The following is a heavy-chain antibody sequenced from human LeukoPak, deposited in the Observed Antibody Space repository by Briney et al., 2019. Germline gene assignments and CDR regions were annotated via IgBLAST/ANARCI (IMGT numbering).Heavy chain of an antibody. V-gene: IGHV1-18*01. D-gene: IGHD2-15*01. CDR2: ISAYNGNT. CDR1: GYTFTSYG. Sequence: GASVKVSCKASGYTFTSYGISWVRQAPGQGLEWMGWISAYNGNTNYAQKLQGRVTMTTDTSTSTAYMELRSLRSDDTAVYYCASCGSCYSDYYYYYGMDFWGQGTTVTVSS. CDR3: ASCGSCYSDYYYYYGMDF. J-gene: IGHJ6*02.